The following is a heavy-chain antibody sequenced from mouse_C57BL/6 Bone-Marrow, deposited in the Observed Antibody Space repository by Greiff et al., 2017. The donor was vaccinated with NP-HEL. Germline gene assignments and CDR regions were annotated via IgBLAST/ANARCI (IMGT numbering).Heavy chain of an antibody. D-gene: IGHD1-1*01. CDR2: IDPENGDT. J-gene: IGHJ1*03. V-gene: IGHV14-4*01. Sequence: VQLKESGAELVRPGASVKLSCTASGFNIKDDYMHWVKQRPEQGLEWIGWIDPENGDTEYASKFQGKATITADTSSNTAYLQLSSLTSEDTAVYYCTTWLHYYGSSYWYFDVWGTGTTVTVSS. CDR1: GFNIKDDY. CDR3: TTWLHYYGSSYWYFDV.